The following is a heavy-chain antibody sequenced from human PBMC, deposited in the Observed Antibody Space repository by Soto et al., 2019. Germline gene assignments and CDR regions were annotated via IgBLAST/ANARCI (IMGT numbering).Heavy chain of an antibody. CDR3: ARRYYDFWSGYYTRLNYGMDV. Sequence: SVKVSCKASGGTFSSYATSWVRQAPGQGLEWMGGIIPIFGTANYAQKFQGRVTITADESTSTAYMELSSLRSEDTAVYYCARRYYDFWSGYYTRLNYGMDVWGQGTTVTVSS. V-gene: IGHV1-69*13. D-gene: IGHD3-3*01. J-gene: IGHJ6*01. CDR1: GGTFSSYA. CDR2: IIPIFGTA.